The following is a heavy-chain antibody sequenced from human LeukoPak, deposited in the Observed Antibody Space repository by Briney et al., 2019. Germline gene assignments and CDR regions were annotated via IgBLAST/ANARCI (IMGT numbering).Heavy chain of an antibody. Sequence: GGSLRLSCAASGFTFSNFWMHWVRQAPGKGLVWVALIYGDGSFTRYADSVKGRFTISRDNAKNTVYLQMNSLRAEDTAVYYCARDKSERWLQFDYFDYWGQGTLVTVSS. CDR1: GFTFSNFW. CDR3: ARDKSERWLQFDYFDY. V-gene: IGHV3-74*01. CDR2: IYGDGSFT. J-gene: IGHJ4*02. D-gene: IGHD5-24*01.